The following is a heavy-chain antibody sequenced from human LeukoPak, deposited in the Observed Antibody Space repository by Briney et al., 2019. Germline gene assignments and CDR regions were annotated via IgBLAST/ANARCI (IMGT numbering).Heavy chain of an antibody. D-gene: IGHD5-12*01. J-gene: IGHJ4*02. CDR3: ATLGQLGYSGYDGGSWVDY. V-gene: IGHV3-7*01. CDR2: MNQDGSDK. Sequence: GGSLRLSCAASGFTLSSYWMSWVRQAPGKGLEWVANMNQDGSDKNYVDSVKGRFTISRDNAKNSLYLQMNSLRAEDTAVYYCATLGQLGYSGYDGGSWVDYWGQGTLVTVSS. CDR1: GFTLSSYW.